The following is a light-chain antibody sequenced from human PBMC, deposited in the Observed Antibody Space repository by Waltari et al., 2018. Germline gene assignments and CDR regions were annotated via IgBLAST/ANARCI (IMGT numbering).Light chain of an antibody. CDR3: SAYRGSFTLV. J-gene: IGLJ3*02. Sequence: QSALTQPASVSGSPGQSITISCTGTSSDIGAYDNVFWYQPHPGKAPNLVFYDVAKRPSGVSNRFSGSKSGYTASLTISGLQAEDEADYHCSAYRGSFTLVFGGGTKVTVL. V-gene: IGLV2-14*03. CDR2: DVA. CDR1: SSDIGAYDN.